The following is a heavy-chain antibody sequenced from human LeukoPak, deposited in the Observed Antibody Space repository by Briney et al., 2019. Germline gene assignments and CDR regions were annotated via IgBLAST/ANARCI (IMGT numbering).Heavy chain of an antibody. CDR1: GGSINISNYY. J-gene: IGHJ4*02. D-gene: IGHD6-19*01. CDR3: ARGRIMGYSSGWY. V-gene: IGHV4-39*02. Sequence: PSETLSLTCTVSGGSINISNYYWGWIRQPPGKGLECIGNIHYSGIIFYNPSFKSRVTFSVDTSKNYFSLKLSSVTAADTAVYYCARGRIMGYSSGWYWGQGTLVTASS. CDR2: IHYSGII.